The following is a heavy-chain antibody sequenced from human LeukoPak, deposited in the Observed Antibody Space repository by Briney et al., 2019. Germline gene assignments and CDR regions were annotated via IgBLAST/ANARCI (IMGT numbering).Heavy chain of an antibody. J-gene: IGHJ4*02. CDR3: ARDLVGAISDY. D-gene: IGHD1-26*01. CDR2: ISRSSST. V-gene: IGHV3-48*02. Sequence: TGGSLRLSCAPSGFSFSSYSMNWVRQAPGKGLEWVSYISRSSSTYYADSVKGRFTISRDNAKNSLYLQLNSLRDDDTAVYYCARDLVGAISDYWGQGTLVTVSS. CDR1: GFSFSSYS.